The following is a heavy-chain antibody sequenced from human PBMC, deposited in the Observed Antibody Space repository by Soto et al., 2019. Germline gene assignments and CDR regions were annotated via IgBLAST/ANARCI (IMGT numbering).Heavy chain of an antibody. Sequence: PGGSLRLSCAASGFTFSSYVMHWVRQAPGKGLEWVAVIWYDGSNKYYADSVKGRFTISRDNSKNTLYLQMNSLRAEDTAVYYCARDGYSSSWYLYYYYYYMDVWGKGTTVTVSS. CDR3: ARDGYSSSWYLYYYYYYMDV. CDR1: GFTFSSYV. V-gene: IGHV3-33*01. J-gene: IGHJ6*03. CDR2: IWYDGSNK. D-gene: IGHD6-13*01.